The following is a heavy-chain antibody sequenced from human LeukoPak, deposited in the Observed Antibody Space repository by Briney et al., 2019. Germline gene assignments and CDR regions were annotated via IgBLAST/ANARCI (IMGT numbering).Heavy chain of an antibody. V-gene: IGHV3-74*01. J-gene: IGHJ3*02. Sequence: NSDGSSKSYAASVKGRFTISRDNAKNTLYLQMNSLRAEDTAVYYCAREGSSSWYIMNAFDIWGQGTMVTVSS. CDR2: NSDGSSK. CDR3: AREGSSSWYIMNAFDI. D-gene: IGHD6-13*01.